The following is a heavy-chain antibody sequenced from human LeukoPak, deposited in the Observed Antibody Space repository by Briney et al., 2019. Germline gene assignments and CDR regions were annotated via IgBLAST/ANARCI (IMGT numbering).Heavy chain of an antibody. CDR1: GGSFSGYY. CDR2: INHSGST. D-gene: IGHD3-16*01. CDR3: ARGTRLRTSYDYVSSYYFDY. Sequence: SETLSLTCAVYGGSFSGYYWSWIRQPPGKGLEWIGEINHSGSTNYNPSLKSRVTISVDTSKNQFSLKLSSVTAADTAVYYCARGTRLRTSYDYVSSYYFDYWGQGTLVTVSS. J-gene: IGHJ4*02. V-gene: IGHV4-34*01.